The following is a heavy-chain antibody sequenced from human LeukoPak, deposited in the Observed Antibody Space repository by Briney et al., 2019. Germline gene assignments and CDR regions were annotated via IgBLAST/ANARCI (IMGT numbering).Heavy chain of an antibody. CDR1: GFTFSSYA. V-gene: IGHV3-23*01. CDR3: ATAGSYSWWFFDY. J-gene: IGHJ4*02. CDR2: ISGSGGST. D-gene: IGHD1-26*01. Sequence: GGSLRLSCAASGFTFSSYAMSWVRQAPGKGLEWVSAISGSGGSTYYADSVKGRFAISRDNSKNTLFLQMNSLRAEDTAVYYCATAGSYSWWFFDYWGQGTLVTVSS.